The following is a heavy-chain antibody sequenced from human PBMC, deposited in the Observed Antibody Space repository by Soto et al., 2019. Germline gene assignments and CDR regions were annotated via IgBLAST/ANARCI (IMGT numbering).Heavy chain of an antibody. Sequence: GGSLRLSCAASGFTFSSHAMNWVRQAPGKGLEWVSFISSTSSTKNYADSVKGRFTISRDNAKNSLYLQMSSLRDEDTAVYYCARRITMVRGPYYYYGMDVWGQGTTVTVSS. CDR1: GFTFSSHA. CDR3: ARRITMVRGPYYYYGMDV. V-gene: IGHV3-48*02. CDR2: ISSTSSTK. J-gene: IGHJ6*02. D-gene: IGHD3-10*01.